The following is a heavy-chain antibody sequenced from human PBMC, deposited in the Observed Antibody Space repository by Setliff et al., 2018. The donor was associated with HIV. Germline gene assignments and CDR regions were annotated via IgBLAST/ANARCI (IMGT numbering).Heavy chain of an antibody. CDR1: GGSFSGYY. CDR2: INHSGST. V-gene: IGHV4-34*01. Sequence: PSETLSLTCAVYGGSFSGYYWSWIRQSPGKGLEWIGEINHSGSTNYNPSLKSRVTILGDTSKNQFSLKLSSVTAADTAVYYCARQGDGYDWRSYYFDYWGQGSLVTVSS. CDR3: ARQGDGYDWRSYYFDY. J-gene: IGHJ4*02. D-gene: IGHD5-12*01.